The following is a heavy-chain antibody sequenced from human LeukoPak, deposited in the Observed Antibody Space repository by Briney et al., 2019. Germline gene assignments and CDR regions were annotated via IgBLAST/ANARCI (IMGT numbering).Heavy chain of an antibody. CDR1: GGSISTYC. J-gene: IGHJ4*02. Sequence: NPSETLSLTCTVSGGSISTYCWSWIRQPPGKGLEWIGYIYYSGSTYYNPSLKSRVTISVDTSKNQFSLKLSPVTAADTAVYYCAREGRGYSYGPDYWGQGTLVTVSS. D-gene: IGHD5-18*01. CDR3: AREGRGYSYGPDY. CDR2: IYYSGST. V-gene: IGHV4-30-4*08.